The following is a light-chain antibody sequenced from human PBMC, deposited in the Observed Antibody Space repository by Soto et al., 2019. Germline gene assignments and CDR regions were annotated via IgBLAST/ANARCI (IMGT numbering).Light chain of an antibody. Sequence: DIQLTQSPSTLSASVGDSVTMTCRASQNISTSLAWYQHKPGKAPTLLMFDVSTLQSGVPSRFSGSGSGTEFTLTISSLQPDDFATYYCQHYNSYSEAFGQGTKVAIK. CDR1: QNISTS. V-gene: IGKV1-5*01. CDR3: QHYNSYSEA. CDR2: DVS. J-gene: IGKJ1*01.